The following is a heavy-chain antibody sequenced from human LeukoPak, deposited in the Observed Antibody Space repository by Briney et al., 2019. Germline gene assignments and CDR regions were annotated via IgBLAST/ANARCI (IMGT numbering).Heavy chain of an antibody. CDR3: ARGRITIFGVVFRGYFDY. Sequence: SETLSLTCAVYGGSFSGYYWSWIRQPPGKGLEWIGEINHSGGTNYNPSLKSRVTISVDTSKNQFSLKLSSVTAADTAVYYCARGRITIFGVVFRGYFDYWGQGTLVTVSS. J-gene: IGHJ4*02. CDR1: GGSFSGYY. D-gene: IGHD3-3*01. V-gene: IGHV4-34*01. CDR2: INHSGGT.